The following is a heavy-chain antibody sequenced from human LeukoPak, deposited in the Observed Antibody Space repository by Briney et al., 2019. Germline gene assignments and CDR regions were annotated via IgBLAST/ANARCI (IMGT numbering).Heavy chain of an antibody. Sequence: ASVKVSCKASGYTFSGYYLHWVRQAPGQGLEWMGWIDPNSGGTNYAQNFQGRITMTRDTSINTDYIELSRLRSDDTAVYYCARVLHVNYAAFDIWGQGTMVTVSS. J-gene: IGHJ3*02. CDR3: ARVLHVNYAAFDI. D-gene: IGHD4-11*01. CDR2: IDPNSGGT. CDR1: GYTFSGYY. V-gene: IGHV1-2*02.